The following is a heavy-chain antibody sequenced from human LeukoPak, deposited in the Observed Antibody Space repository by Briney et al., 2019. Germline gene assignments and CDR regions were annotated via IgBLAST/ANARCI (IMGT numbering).Heavy chain of an antibody. V-gene: IGHV7-4-1*02. CDR2: INTNTGNP. D-gene: IGHD5-18*01. CDR1: GYTFTSYG. CDR3: ARFFFGQRRGYSYGWGFDY. J-gene: IGHJ4*02. Sequence: ASVKVSCKASGYTFTSYGISWVRQAPGQGLEWMGWINTNTGNPTCAQGFTGRFVFSLDTSVSTAYLQISSLKAEDTAVYYCARFFFGQRRGYSYGWGFDYWGQGTLVTVSS.